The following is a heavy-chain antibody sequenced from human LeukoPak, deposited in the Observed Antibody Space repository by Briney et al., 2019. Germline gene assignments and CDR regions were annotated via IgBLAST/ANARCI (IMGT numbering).Heavy chain of an antibody. CDR2: IRSKAYGGTT. D-gene: IGHD1-1*01. J-gene: IGHJ4*02. CDR3: TNWDQTRFDY. Sequence: SSSDYYWGWIRQPPGKGLKWVGFIRSKAYGGTTEYAASVKGGFTISRDDSKSIAYLQMNSLKTEDTAVYYCTNWDQTRFDYWGQGTLVTVSS. CDR1: SSSDYY. V-gene: IGHV3-49*03.